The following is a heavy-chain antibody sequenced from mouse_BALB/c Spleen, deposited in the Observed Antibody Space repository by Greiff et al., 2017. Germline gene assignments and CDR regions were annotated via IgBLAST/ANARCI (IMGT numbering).Heavy chain of an antibody. CDR2: INPSNGRT. V-gene: IGHV1S81*02. CDR3: AGYYYGSSYDAY. CDR1: GYTFTSYW. D-gene: IGHD1-1*01. Sequence: VQLQQPGAELVKPGASVKLSCKASGYTFTSYWMHWVKQRPGQGLEWIGEINPSNGRTNYNEKFKSKATLTVDKSSSTAYMQLSSLTSEDSAVYYCAGYYYGSSYDAYWGQGTLVTVSA. J-gene: IGHJ3*01.